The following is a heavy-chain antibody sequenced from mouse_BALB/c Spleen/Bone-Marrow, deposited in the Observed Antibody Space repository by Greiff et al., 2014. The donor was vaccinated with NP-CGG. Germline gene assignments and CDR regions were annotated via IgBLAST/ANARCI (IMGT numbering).Heavy chain of an antibody. Sequence: EVQLQESGGGLVQPGGSRKLSCAASGFTFSSFGMHWVRQAPEKGLEWVAYISSGSSTIYYADTMKGRFTISRDNPKNTLFLQMTSLRSEDTATYYCTRSGTLGAMDYWGQGTSVTVSS. D-gene: IGHD3-3*01. J-gene: IGHJ4*01. V-gene: IGHV5-17*02. CDR3: TRSGTLGAMDY. CDR2: ISSGSSTI. CDR1: GFTFSSFG.